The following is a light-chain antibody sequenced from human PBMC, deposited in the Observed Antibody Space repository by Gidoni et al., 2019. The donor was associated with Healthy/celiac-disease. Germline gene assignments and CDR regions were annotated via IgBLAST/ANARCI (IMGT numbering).Light chain of an antibody. V-gene: IGLV2-8*01. J-gene: IGLJ3*02. CDR1: RSDVGGYNF. Sequence: QSALTQPPSASGSPGQSVTISCTGTRSDVGGYNFVSWYQQPPGKAPKLMIYYVSKRPSGFPDRFSGSKSGNTASLTVSGLQAEDEADYYCSSYAGSNNLVFGGGTKLTVL. CDR2: YVS. CDR3: SSYAGSNNLV.